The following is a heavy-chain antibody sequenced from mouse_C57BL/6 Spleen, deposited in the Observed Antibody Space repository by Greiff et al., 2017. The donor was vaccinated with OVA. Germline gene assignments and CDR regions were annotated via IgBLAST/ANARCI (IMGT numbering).Heavy chain of an antibody. Sequence: QVQLKQPGAELVRPGSSVKLSCKASGYTFTSYWMHWVKQRPIQGLEWIGNIDPSDSETHYNQKFKDKATLTVDKSSSTAYMQLSSLTSEDSAVYYCARSSHYYGSSYFDYWGQGTTLTVSS. CDR2: IDPSDSET. J-gene: IGHJ2*01. V-gene: IGHV1-52*01. CDR1: GYTFTSYW. CDR3: ARSSHYYGSSYFDY. D-gene: IGHD1-1*01.